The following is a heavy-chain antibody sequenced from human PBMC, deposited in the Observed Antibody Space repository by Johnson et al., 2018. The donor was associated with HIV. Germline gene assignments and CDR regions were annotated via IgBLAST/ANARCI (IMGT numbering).Heavy chain of an antibody. Sequence: VQLVESGGGVVQPGGSLRLSCAASGFTFSSYGMHWVRQAPGKGLEWVAVISYDGSNQYYADSVKGRFTISRDNSKNTVFLQMNSLRADVTAVYYCAIGRGEFPRHAFDIWGQGTMVTVSS. J-gene: IGHJ3*02. CDR3: AIGRGEFPRHAFDI. CDR2: ISYDGSNQ. D-gene: IGHD3-10*01. V-gene: IGHV3-30*19. CDR1: GFTFSSYG.